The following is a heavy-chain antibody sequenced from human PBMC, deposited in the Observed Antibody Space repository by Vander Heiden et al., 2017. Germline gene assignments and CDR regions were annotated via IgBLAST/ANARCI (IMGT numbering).Heavy chain of an antibody. Sequence: EVQLLQSGGDLVKPGGALTFSCAACGLNFNNYALSWVRQAPGKGLEWVSTISRSGATTYYSDSVKGRFTVSRNNSKNSLYLRMNTVRAEDTALYYCARSPISVTGFFDSWGQGTLVTVSS. CDR3: ARSPISVTGFFDS. D-gene: IGHD6-19*01. CDR1: GLNFNNYA. CDR2: ISRSGATT. V-gene: IGHV3-23*01. J-gene: IGHJ4*02.